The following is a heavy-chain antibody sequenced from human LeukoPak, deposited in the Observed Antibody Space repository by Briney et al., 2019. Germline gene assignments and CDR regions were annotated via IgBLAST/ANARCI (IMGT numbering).Heavy chain of an antibody. Sequence: ASVKVSCKASGYTFTSYDINWVRRATGQGLEWMGWMNPNSGNTGYAQKFQGRVTMTRNTSISTAYMELSSLRSEDTAVYYCARGLKPDYGDYFWFDPWGQGTLVTVSS. V-gene: IGHV1-8*01. CDR1: GYTFTSYD. CDR3: ARGLKPDYGDYFWFDP. D-gene: IGHD4-17*01. J-gene: IGHJ5*02. CDR2: MNPNSGNT.